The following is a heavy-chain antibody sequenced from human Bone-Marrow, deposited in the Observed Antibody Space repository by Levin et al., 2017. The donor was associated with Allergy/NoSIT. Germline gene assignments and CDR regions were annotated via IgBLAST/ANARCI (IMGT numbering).Heavy chain of an antibody. CDR2: IYTSGST. CDR1: GGSITDYY. Sequence: KSSETLSLTCTLSGGSITDYYWSWIRQPAGKGLEWIGLIYTSGSTNYYPSLKSRVTMSLDTSKNQFSLKMRSVTAADTASYYCASCGAVDGDYHNGLDVWGQGTTVTVSS. J-gene: IGHJ6*02. V-gene: IGHV4-4*07. D-gene: IGHD4-17*01. CDR3: ASCGAVDGDYHNGLDV.